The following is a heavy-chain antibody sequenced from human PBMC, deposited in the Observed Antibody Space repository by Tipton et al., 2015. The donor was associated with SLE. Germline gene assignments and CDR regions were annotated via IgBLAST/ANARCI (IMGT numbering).Heavy chain of an antibody. CDR1: GGSISSSSYY. CDR2: IYYSGST. V-gene: IGHV4-39*01. D-gene: IGHD3-9*01. CDR3: ARHGSALRYFDWLGY. Sequence: LRLSCTVSGGSISSSSYYWGWIRQPPGKGLEWIGSIYYSGSTYYNPSLKSRVTISVDTSKNQFSLKLSSVTAADTAVYYCARHGSALRYFDWLGYWGQGTLVTVSS. J-gene: IGHJ4*02.